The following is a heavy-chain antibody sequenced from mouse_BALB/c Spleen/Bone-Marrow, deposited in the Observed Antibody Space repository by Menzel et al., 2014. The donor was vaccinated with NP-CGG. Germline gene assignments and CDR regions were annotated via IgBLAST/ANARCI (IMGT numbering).Heavy chain of an antibody. CDR3: ARSGNCFDY. CDR1: GYSITSGFA. CDR2: ITSSGRT. D-gene: IGHD1-3*01. Sequence: VQLKQSGPGLVKPSQSLSLTCTVTGYSITSGFAWNWIRQFPGNNLEWMGYITSSGRTSYHPSLKGRISITRDTSKNQFFLQLNSVTTEDTATYYCARSGNCFDYWGQGTTLTVSS. J-gene: IGHJ2*01. V-gene: IGHV3-2*02.